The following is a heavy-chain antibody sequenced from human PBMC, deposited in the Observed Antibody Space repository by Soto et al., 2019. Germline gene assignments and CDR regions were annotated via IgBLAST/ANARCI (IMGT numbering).Heavy chain of an antibody. V-gene: IGHV3-23*01. CDR2: ISGSGGST. CDR1: GFTFSSYA. J-gene: IGHJ4*02. CDR3: PKGREVLLWFGEPRRYFDY. Sequence: PGGSLRLSCAASGFTFSSYAISWVRQAPGKGLEWVSAISGSGGSTYYADSVKGRFTISRDNSKNTLYLQMNSLRAEDTAVYYCPKGREVLLWFGEPRRYFDYWRQGALVTVSS. D-gene: IGHD3-10*01.